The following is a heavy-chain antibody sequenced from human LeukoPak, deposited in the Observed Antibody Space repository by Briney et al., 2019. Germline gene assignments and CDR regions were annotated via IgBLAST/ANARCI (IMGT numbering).Heavy chain of an antibody. Sequence: PGGSLRLSCAVSGFTFSDYYMSWIRQAPGKGLEWVSSISSSSSYIYYADSVKGRFTISRDNAKNSLYLQMNSLRAEDTAVYYCARDSWYGSGIDYWGQGTLVTVSS. V-gene: IGHV3-11*06. CDR3: ARDSWYGSGIDY. CDR1: GFTFSDYY. CDR2: ISSSSSYI. J-gene: IGHJ4*02. D-gene: IGHD3-10*01.